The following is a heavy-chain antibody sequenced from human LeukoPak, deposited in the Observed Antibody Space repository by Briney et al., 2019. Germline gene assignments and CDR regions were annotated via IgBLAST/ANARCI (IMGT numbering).Heavy chain of an antibody. D-gene: IGHD2-15*01. CDR3: ARDRGYYYYGMDV. Sequence: GRSLRLSCAASGFTFSSYGMHWVRQAPGKGLERVAVIWYDGSNKYYADSVKGRFTISRDNSKNTLYLQMNSLRAEDTAVYYCARDRGYYYYGMDVWGQGTTVTVSS. J-gene: IGHJ6*02. CDR1: GFTFSSYG. CDR2: IWYDGSNK. V-gene: IGHV3-33*01.